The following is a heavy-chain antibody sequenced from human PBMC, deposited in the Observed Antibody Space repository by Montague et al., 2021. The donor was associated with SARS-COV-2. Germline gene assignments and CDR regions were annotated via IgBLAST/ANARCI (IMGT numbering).Heavy chain of an antibody. CDR2: TYYRSKWYN. D-gene: IGHD2-2*01. V-gene: IGHV6-1*01. CDR3: ARIPVGSKYYFDF. CDR1: GDSVSSNIAT. Sequence: CAISGDSVSSNIATRNSIRQSSSRGPEWLGRTYYRSKWYNDYAESVKSRITIDPDTSKHQFSLHLNSVTPEDTAVYYCARIPVGSKYYFDFWGQGTLVTVSS. J-gene: IGHJ4*02.